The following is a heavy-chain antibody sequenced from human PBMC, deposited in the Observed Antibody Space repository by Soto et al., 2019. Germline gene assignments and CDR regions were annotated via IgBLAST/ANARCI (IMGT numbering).Heavy chain of an antibody. CDR2: MSYDGGYE. D-gene: IGHD3-22*01. CDR1: GFTFNNYG. Sequence: GGSLRLSCAASGFTFNNYGMHGVRQAPGTGLEWVAVMSYDGGYEYYADSVKGRFTNSRDSSKNTVYLQMNSLRAEDTAVYYCAKDQETFYYDSLASWGQGTLVTVSS. CDR3: AKDQETFYYDSLAS. V-gene: IGHV3-30*18. J-gene: IGHJ5*02.